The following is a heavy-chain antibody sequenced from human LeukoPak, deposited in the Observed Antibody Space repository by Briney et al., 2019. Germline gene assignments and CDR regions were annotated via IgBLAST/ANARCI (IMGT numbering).Heavy chain of an antibody. V-gene: IGHV4-59*01. CDR1: GGSITSYY. J-gene: IGHJ5*02. D-gene: IGHD2-2*01. Sequence: SSETLSLTCTVSGGSITSYYWSWIRQPPGKVLEWIGYIYYSGNTKYNPSLKSRVTMSVDTSKNQFSLKLSSATAADTAVYYCARVGGYCSSTSCYDNWFDPWGQGTLVTVSS. CDR2: IYYSGNT. CDR3: ARVGGYCSSTSCYDNWFDP.